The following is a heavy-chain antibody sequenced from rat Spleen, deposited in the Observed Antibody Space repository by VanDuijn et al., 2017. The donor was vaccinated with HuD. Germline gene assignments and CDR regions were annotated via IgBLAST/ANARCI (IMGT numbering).Heavy chain of an antibody. V-gene: IGHV5-25*01. CDR1: GFTFSSFV. Sequence: EVQLVESGGGLVQPGRSLKLSCAASGFTFSSFVMAWVRHAPKKGLEWVASITSAGGNTFYPDSVKGRFTISRDIAKSTLYLHMDSLRSEDTATYYCAKRGWYYFDYWGQGVMVTVSS. J-gene: IGHJ2*01. CDR2: ITSAGGNT. CDR3: AKRGWYYFDY.